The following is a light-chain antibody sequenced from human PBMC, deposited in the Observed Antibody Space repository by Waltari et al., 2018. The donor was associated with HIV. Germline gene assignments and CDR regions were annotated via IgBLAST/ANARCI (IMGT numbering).Light chain of an antibody. V-gene: IGLV2-14*01. CDR2: DVS. CDR3: SSYTSTYV. Sequence: QSALTQPASVSGSPGQSITISCTGTSSDVGGYNYVSWYQQHPGKAPKLMIYDVSNRPSGVANRVSGSKSGNTASLPISGLQAEDEADYYCSSYTSTYVFGTGTKVTVL. J-gene: IGLJ1*01. CDR1: SSDVGGYNY.